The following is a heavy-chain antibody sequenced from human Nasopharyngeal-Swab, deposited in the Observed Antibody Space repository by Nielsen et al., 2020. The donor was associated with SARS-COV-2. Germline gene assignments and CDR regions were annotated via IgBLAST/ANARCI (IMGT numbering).Heavy chain of an antibody. D-gene: IGHD3-10*01. CDR2: ISYDGSNK. J-gene: IGHJ4*02. Sequence: SLKISCAASGFTFSSYGMHWVRQAPGKGLEWVAVISYDGSNKYYADSVKGRFTISRDNSKNTLYLQMNSLRAEDTAVYYCARDRYGSGSCLGYWGQGTLVTVSS. CDR3: ARDRYGSGSCLGY. V-gene: IGHV3-30*03. CDR1: GFTFSSYG.